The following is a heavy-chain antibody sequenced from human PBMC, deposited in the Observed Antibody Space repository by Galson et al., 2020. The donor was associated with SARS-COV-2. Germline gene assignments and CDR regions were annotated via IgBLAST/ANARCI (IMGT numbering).Heavy chain of an antibody. D-gene: IGHD3-10*01. CDR3: ARDRDTQIPDY. V-gene: IGHV4-39*07. J-gene: IGHJ4*02. CDR1: GGSISSSRYY. CDR2: IYYSGST. Sequence: SETLSLTCTVSGGSISSSRYYWGWIRQPPGKGLEWIGSIYYSGSTYYNPSLKSRVTISVDTSKNQFSLKLSSVTAADTAVYYCARDRDTQIPDYWGQGTLVTVSS.